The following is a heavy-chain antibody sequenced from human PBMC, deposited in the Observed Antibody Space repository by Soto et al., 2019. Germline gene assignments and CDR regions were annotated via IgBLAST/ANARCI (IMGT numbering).Heavy chain of an antibody. J-gene: IGHJ4*02. CDR2: ISDGGRT. CDR1: GFSVNNIY. D-gene: IGHD5-12*01. CDR3: SRDHTSGGYDF. Sequence: PGGSLRLSCAASGFSVNNIYMSCVRQAPGKGLEWASTISDGGRTYYSDSVKGRFTVSRDISKNTLSLHMSSLRVEDTAVYYCSRDHTSGGYDFRGPGT. V-gene: IGHV3-53*01.